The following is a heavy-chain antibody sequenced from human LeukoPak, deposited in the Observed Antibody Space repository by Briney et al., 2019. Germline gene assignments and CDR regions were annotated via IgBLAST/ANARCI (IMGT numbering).Heavy chain of an antibody. Sequence: GGSLRLSCAASGFTFSSYWMSWVRQAPGKGLEWVANIKQDGSEKYYVDSVKGRFTISRDNAKNSLYLQMNSLRAEDTAVYYCARHWYSDWLLLDYWGQGTLVTVSS. J-gene: IGHJ4*02. V-gene: IGHV3-7*02. CDR2: IKQDGSEK. D-gene: IGHD3-9*01. CDR1: GFTFSSYW. CDR3: ARHWYSDWLLLDY.